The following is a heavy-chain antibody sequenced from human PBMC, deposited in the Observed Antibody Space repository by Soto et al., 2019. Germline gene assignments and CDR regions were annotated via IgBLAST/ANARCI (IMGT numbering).Heavy chain of an antibody. Sequence: QVQLVHSGAEVKKPGASVKVSCKASGYTFTSYALHWVRQAPGQRLEWMGWINAGNGKTAYSQKFQGRVSITRDTSASTAYMELCSLRSEDTAVYYCARQLTGTTIPFDYWGQGTLVTVSS. D-gene: IGHD1-20*01. J-gene: IGHJ4*02. CDR3: ARQLTGTTIPFDY. CDR2: INAGNGKT. V-gene: IGHV1-3*01. CDR1: GYTFTSYA.